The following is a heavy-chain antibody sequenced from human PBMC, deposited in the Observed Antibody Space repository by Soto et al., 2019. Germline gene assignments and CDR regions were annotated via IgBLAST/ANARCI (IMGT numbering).Heavy chain of an antibody. CDR3: ARGQYYYDSSGYYPRPIDY. V-gene: IGHV1-69*01. CDR1: GGTFSSYA. CDR2: IIPIFGTA. J-gene: IGHJ4*02. D-gene: IGHD3-22*01. Sequence: QVQLVQSGAEVKKPGSSVKVSCKASGGTFSSYAISWVRQAPGQGLEWMGGIIPIFGTANYAQKFQGRVTITADESTSTAYMELSSLRSEDTAVYYCARGQYYYDSSGYYPRPIDYWGQGTLVTVSS.